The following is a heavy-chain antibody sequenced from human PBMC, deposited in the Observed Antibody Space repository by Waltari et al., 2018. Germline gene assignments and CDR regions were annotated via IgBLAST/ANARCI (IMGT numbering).Heavy chain of an antibody. CDR1: VVSITTNRHY. V-gene: IGHV4-39*01. D-gene: IGHD1-1*01. CDR3: ATYIGASLGTAAFDV. J-gene: IGHJ3*01. CDR2: ISYNGAT. Sequence: QLQLQESGPGLVKPSETLSLTCSVSVVSITTNRHYWGWIRQPPGQGLEWIGTISYNGATDGSPSLRSRVTIFRDTSKNQLSLKLGSVTAADTAFYYCATYIGASLGTAAFDVWGQGTMVTVSS.